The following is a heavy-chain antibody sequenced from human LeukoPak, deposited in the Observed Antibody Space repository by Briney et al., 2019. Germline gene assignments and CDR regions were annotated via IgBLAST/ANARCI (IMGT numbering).Heavy chain of an antibody. D-gene: IGHD2-2*01. J-gene: IGHJ4*02. Sequence: SVKVSCKASGYTFTSYYMHWVRQAPGQGLEWMGGIIPIFGTANYAQKFQGRVTITTDESTSTAYMELSSLRSEDTAVYYCARVKRYCSSTSCYNPLRYWGQGTLVTVSS. V-gene: IGHV1-69*05. CDR2: IIPIFGTA. CDR1: GYTFTSYY. CDR3: ARVKRYCSSTSCYNPLRY.